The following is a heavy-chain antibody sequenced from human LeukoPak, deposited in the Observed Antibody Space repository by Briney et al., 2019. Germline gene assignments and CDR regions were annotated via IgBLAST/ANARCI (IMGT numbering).Heavy chain of an antibody. D-gene: IGHD3-22*01. CDR2: ISYDGSNK. Sequence: GGSLRLSCAASGFTFSHFWIHWVRQAPGKGLEWVAAISYDGSNKYYADSVKGRFTISRDNSKNTLYLQMNSLRAEDTAVYYCARGRVSSGYPYFDYWGQGTLVTVSS. V-gene: IGHV3-30-3*01. CDR3: ARGRVSSGYPYFDY. J-gene: IGHJ4*02. CDR1: GFTFSHFW.